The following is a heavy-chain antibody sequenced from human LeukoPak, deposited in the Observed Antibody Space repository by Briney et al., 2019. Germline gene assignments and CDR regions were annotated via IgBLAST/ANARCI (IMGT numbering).Heavy chain of an antibody. CDR2: INTNTGNP. J-gene: IGHJ4*02. D-gene: IGHD3-10*01. CDR3: ARVPHPWLDPFDY. CDR1: GYTFTSYA. V-gene: IGHV7-4-1*02. Sequence: GASVKVSCKASGYTFTSYAMNWVRQAPGQGREGMGWINTNTGNPTYAQGFTGRFVFSLDTSVSTAYLQISSLKAEDMAVYYCARVPHPWLDPFDYWGQGTLVTVSS.